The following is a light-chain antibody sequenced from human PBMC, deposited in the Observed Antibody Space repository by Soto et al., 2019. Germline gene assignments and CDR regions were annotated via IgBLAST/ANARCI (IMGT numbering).Light chain of an antibody. CDR2: RNN. Sequence: QAVVTQPTSASGTPGQRVTISCSGSSSNIGSNYVYWYQQLPGTAPKLLIYRNNQRPSGVPDRFSGSKSGTSASLAISGLRSEDEADYYCAAWDDSLSGPWVFGGGTKLTVL. CDR1: SSNIGSNY. V-gene: IGLV1-47*01. J-gene: IGLJ3*02. CDR3: AAWDDSLSGPWV.